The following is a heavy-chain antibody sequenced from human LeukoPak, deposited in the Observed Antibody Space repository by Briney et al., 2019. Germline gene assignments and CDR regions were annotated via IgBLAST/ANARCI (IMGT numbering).Heavy chain of an antibody. D-gene: IGHD3-16*02. J-gene: IGHJ4*02. CDR1: GYTFTGYY. Sequence: ASVKVSCKASGYTFTGYYMHWVRQAPGQGLEWMGWINPNSGGTNYAQKFQGRVTMTRDTSISTAYMELSRLRSDDTAVYYCARLNDYVWGSYRYWPHFDYWGQGTLVTVSS. V-gene: IGHV1-2*02. CDR2: INPNSGGT. CDR3: ARLNDYVWGSYRYWPHFDY.